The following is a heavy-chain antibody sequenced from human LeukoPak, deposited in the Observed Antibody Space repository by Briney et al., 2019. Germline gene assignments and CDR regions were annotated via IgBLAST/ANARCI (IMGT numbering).Heavy chain of an antibody. J-gene: IGHJ3*02. CDR3: ARVAIGVVINAFDI. V-gene: IGHV4-38-2*01. CDR2: IYHSGST. Sequence: SETLSLTCAVSGYSISSGYYWGWIRQPPGKGLEWIGSIYHSGSTYYNPSLKSRVTISVDTSKNQFSLKLSSVTAADTAVYYCARVAIGVVINAFDIWGQGTMVTVSS. CDR1: GYSISSGYY. D-gene: IGHD3-3*01.